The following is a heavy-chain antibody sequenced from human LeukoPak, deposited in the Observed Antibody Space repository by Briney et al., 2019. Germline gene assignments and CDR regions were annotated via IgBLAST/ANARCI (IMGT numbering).Heavy chain of an antibody. J-gene: IGHJ4*02. CDR2: IYYSGST. CDR1: GGSISSYY. CDR3: AREGRRHYYGSGSYRH. Sequence: SETLSLTCTVSGGSISSYYWSWIRQPPGKGLEWIGCIYYSGSTNYNPSLKSRVTISVDTSKNQFSLKLSSVTAADTAVYYCAREGRRHYYGSGSYRHWGQGTLVTVSS. V-gene: IGHV4-59*12. D-gene: IGHD3-10*01.